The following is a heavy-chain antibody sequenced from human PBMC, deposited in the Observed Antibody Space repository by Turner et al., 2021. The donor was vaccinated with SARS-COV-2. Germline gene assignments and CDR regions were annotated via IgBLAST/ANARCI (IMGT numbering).Heavy chain of an antibody. J-gene: IGHJ6*02. CDR3: ARDHRPVVVPAAKRAGSYYYGMDV. V-gene: IGHV3-21*01. Sequence: EVQLVESGGGLVKLGGSLRLSCAASGFTFSSYRMNWVRQAPEKGLEWGSAISSSISYIDYADSVKGRFTIARDNAKNSLYLQMNSLRAEDTAVYYCARDHRPVVVPAAKRAGSYYYGMDVWGQGTTVTVSS. CDR2: ISSSISYI. D-gene: IGHD2-2*01. CDR1: GFTFSSYR.